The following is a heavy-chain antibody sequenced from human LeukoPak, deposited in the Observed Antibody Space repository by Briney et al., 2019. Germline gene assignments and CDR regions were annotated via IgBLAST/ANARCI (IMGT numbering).Heavy chain of an antibody. D-gene: IGHD1-20*01. CDR1: GFTFSSYG. CDR2: ISYDGSNK. CDR3: AKAPSGGITGTSPTY. V-gene: IGHV3-30*18. Sequence: GGSLRLSCAASGFTFSSYGMHGVRQAPGKGLEWVAVISYDGSNKYYADSVKGRFTISRDNSKNTLYLQMNSLRAEDTAVYYCAKAPSGGITGTSPTYWGQGTLVTVSS. J-gene: IGHJ4*02.